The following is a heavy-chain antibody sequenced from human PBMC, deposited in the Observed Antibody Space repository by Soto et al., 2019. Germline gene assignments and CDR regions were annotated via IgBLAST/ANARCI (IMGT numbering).Heavy chain of an antibody. D-gene: IGHD3-22*01. CDR3: ATSITMIVVVIYDAFDI. Sequence: VKVSCKVSGYTLTELSMHWVRQAPGKGLEWMGGFDPEDGETIYAQKFQGRVTMTEDTSTDTAYMELSSLRSEDTAVYYCATSITMIVVVIYDAFDIWGQGTMVTVSS. V-gene: IGHV1-24*01. CDR2: FDPEDGET. CDR1: GYTLTELS. J-gene: IGHJ3*02.